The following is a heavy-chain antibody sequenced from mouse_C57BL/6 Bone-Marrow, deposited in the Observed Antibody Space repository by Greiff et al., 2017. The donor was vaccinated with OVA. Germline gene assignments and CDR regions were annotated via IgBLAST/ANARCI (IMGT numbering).Heavy chain of an antibody. Sequence: EVQLQESGAELVRPGASVKLSCTASCFNIKDDYIPLVPPMPYQVLEWIGWIDPENGDTEYASKFQGKATITADTSSNTAYLQLSSLTSEDTAVYYCTSYGNFDYWGQGTTLTVSS. CDR3: TSYGNFDY. V-gene: IGHV14-4*01. CDR2: IDPENGDT. D-gene: IGHD2-1*01. CDR1: CFNIKDDY. J-gene: IGHJ2*01.